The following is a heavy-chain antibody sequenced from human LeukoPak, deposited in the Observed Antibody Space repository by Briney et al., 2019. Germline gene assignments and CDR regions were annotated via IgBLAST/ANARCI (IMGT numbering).Heavy chain of an antibody. V-gene: IGHV4-30-4*01. D-gene: IGHD2/OR15-2a*01. J-gene: IGHJ4*02. CDR1: GGSISSGDYY. CDR2: IYYSGST. CDR3: ARDGTTAIFDY. Sequence: SETVSLTCTDSGGSISSGDYYWSWIRQPPGKGLEWIGYIYYSGSTYYNPSLKSRVTISVDTSKNQFSLKLGSVTAADTAVYYCARDGTTAIFDYWGQGTLVTVSS.